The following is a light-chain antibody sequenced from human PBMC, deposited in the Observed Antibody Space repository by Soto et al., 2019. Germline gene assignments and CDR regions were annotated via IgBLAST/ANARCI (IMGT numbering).Light chain of an antibody. CDR2: DVS. CDR3: CSYTTSNTRQIV. J-gene: IGLJ1*01. CDR1: SSDVGGYNY. V-gene: IGLV2-14*01. Sequence: QSALTQPASVSGSPGQSSTISCTGTSSDVGGYNYVSWYQQHPGKAPKFMIYDVSNRPSGVYNRFSGSKSGNTASLTISGLQAEDEADYYCCSYTTSNTRQIVFGTGTKVTVL.